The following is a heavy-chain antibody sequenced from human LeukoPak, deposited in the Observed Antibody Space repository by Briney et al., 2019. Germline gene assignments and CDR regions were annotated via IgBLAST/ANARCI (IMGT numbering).Heavy chain of an antibody. D-gene: IGHD3-9*01. CDR2: ISANNGNT. V-gene: IGHV1-18*01. CDR1: GYTFTSYG. CDR3: ARDRFRDILTGYNDY. J-gene: IGHJ4*02. Sequence: ASVKVSCKASGYTFTSYGISWVRQAPGQGLEWMGWISANNGNTNYAQKLQGRVTMTTDTSTSTAHMELRSLRSDDTAVYYCARDRFRDILTGYNDYWGQGTLVTVSS.